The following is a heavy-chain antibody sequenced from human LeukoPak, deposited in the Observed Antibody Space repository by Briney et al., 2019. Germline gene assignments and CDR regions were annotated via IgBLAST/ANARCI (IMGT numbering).Heavy chain of an antibody. Sequence: PGRSLRLSCTASGFTFGDYAMSWVRQAPGKGLEWVGLIRSKAYGGTTEYAASVKGRFTISRDDSKSIAYLQMNSLKTEDTAVYYCTREDIAAAAGLDYWGQGTLVTVSS. CDR2: IRSKAYGGTT. D-gene: IGHD6-13*01. V-gene: IGHV3-49*04. CDR3: TREDIAAAAGLDY. J-gene: IGHJ4*02. CDR1: GFTFGDYA.